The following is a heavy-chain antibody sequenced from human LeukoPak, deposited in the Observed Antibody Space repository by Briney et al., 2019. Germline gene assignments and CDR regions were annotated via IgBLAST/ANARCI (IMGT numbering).Heavy chain of an antibody. CDR2: IYESGSV. J-gene: IGHJ4*02. V-gene: IGHV4-61*01. CDR3: ARDLYDHDSSGYYEF. Sequence: SETLSLTCTVSGYSISSGYYWSWIRQPPGKALEWIGYIYESGSVDYNPSLKSRVTISRDTSKNQVSLKLTSVTTADTAVYYCARDLYDHDSSGYYEFWGQGTLVTVSS. D-gene: IGHD3-22*01. CDR1: GYSISSGYY.